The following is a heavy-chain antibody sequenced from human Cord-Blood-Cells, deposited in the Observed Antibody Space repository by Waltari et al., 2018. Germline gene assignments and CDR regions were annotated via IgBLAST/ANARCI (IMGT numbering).Heavy chain of an antibody. CDR2: IWYDGSNK. CDR3: ARELQWLLDY. J-gene: IGHJ4*02. D-gene: IGHD3-22*01. Sequence: QVQLVESGGGVVQPGRSLRLSCAASGFTFSSYGMHWVRQAPGKGREGVAVIWYDGSNKYYADSVKGRFTISRDNSKNTLYLQMNSLRAEDTAVYYCARELQWLLDYWGQGTLVTVSS. V-gene: IGHV3-33*01. CDR1: GFTFSSYG.